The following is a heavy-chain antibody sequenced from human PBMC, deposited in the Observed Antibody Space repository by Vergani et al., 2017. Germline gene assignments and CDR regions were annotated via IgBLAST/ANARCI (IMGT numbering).Heavy chain of an antibody. V-gene: IGHV3-7*03. J-gene: IGHJ4*02. CDR1: GFTFSSYW. CDR3: AKVSAPLNFDY. Sequence: EVQLVESGGGLVQPGGSLRLSCAASGFTFSSYWMSWVRQAPGKGLEWVANIKQDGSEKYYVDSVKGRFTISRDNSKNTLYLQMNSLRAEDTAVYYCAKVSAPLNFDYWGQGTLVTVSS. CDR2: IKQDGSEK.